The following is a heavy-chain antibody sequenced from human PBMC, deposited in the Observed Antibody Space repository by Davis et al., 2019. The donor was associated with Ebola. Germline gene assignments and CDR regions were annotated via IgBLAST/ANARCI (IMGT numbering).Heavy chain of an antibody. CDR1: GGSINSGAYY. CDR3: AREQSRYFDS. CDR2: IYYSGTT. D-gene: IGHD4-11*01. J-gene: IGHJ4*02. V-gene: IGHV4-31*03. Sequence: SETLSLTCTVSGGSINSGAYYWSWIRQLPGKGLEWVGYIYYSGTTYYHPSLKSRLTISIDTSKNQFSLKLSSVTAADTAVYYCAREQSRYFDSWGQGSLVTVSS.